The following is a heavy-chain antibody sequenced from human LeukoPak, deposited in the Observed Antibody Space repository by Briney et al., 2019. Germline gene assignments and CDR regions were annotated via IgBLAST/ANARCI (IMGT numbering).Heavy chain of an antibody. Sequence: ASVKVSCKASGYTFNGYYMHWVRQAPGQGLEWMGWINPNSGGTNYAQKFQGRVTMTRDTSISTAYMELSRLRSDDTAVYYCARDRYSGYDFDYYYMDVWGKGTTVTVSS. D-gene: IGHD5-12*01. CDR1: GYTFNGYY. J-gene: IGHJ6*03. V-gene: IGHV1-2*02. CDR3: ARDRYSGYDFDYYYMDV. CDR2: INPNSGGT.